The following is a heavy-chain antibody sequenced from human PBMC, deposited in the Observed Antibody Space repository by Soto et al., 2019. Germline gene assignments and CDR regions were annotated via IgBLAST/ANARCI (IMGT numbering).Heavy chain of an antibody. J-gene: IGHJ6*02. D-gene: IGHD1-1*01. Sequence: GASVKVSCKASGGTFSSYTISWVRQAPGQGLEWMGRIIPILGIANYAQKFQGRVTITADKSTSTAYMELSSLRSEDTAVYYCARELERLDYYYYGMDVWGQGTTVTV. V-gene: IGHV1-69*04. CDR1: GGTFSSYT. CDR2: IIPILGIA. CDR3: ARELERLDYYYYGMDV.